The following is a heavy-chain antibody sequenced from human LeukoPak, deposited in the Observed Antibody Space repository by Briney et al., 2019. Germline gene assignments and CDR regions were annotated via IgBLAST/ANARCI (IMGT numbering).Heavy chain of an antibody. CDR1: VYIFRYCR. J-gene: IGHJ3*02. Sequence: PGGSLILSCAACVYIFRYCRVKWGRQVPGRGVEWVSSISSSSCYIYYAGSVRGRFTIYRDNDKHSVFLQMNSLRDEHAAVYYRVSRNEPDYVLGTYRLDAFDMWGEGTMVTASS. CDR3: VSRNEPDYVLGTYRLDAFDM. V-gene: IGHV3-21*01. D-gene: IGHD3-16*02. CDR2: ISSSSCYI.